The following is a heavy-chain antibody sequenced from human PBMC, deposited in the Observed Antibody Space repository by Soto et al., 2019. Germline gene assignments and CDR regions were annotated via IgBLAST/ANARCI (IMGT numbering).Heavy chain of an antibody. V-gene: IGHV1-8*01. Sequence: QVQLVQSGAEVKKPGASVKVSCKASGYTFTTNDINLVRQASGQGLEWMGWMKPNTGDSGSAQDFQGRITMTRDTATSTAYMELSSLRSEDTAVYYCARGGPAAGFDLWGQGTLVTVSS. D-gene: IGHD6-13*01. CDR2: MKPNTGDS. CDR1: GYTFTTND. CDR3: ARGGPAAGFDL. J-gene: IGHJ4*02.